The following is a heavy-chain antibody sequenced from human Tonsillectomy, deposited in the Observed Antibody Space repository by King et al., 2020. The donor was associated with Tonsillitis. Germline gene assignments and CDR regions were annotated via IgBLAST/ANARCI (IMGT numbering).Heavy chain of an antibody. D-gene: IGHD1-14*01. V-gene: IGHV3-21*01. CDR3: ARDLTGSFDI. CDR2: ISSSISYI. Sequence: VQLVESGGGLVKPGGSLRLSCAASGFTFSSYSMNWVRQAPGKGLVWVSSISSSISYIYYADSVKGRFTISRDNAKNSLSLQMNSLRAEDTAVYYCARDLTGSFDIWGQGTMVTVSS. J-gene: IGHJ3*02. CDR1: GFTFSSYS.